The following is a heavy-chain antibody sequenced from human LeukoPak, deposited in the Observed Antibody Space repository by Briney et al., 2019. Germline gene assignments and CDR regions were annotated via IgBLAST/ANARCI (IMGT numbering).Heavy chain of an antibody. Sequence: SETLSLTCTVSGGSISGYYWSWIRQPPGKGLEWIAYIYYNGISNYNPSLKSRVIISVDSSKNQFSLKLTSVTAADTAVYYCARVRGGIQPFDYWGQGTLVTVSS. CDR3: ARVRGGIQPFDY. V-gene: IGHV4-59*01. CDR1: GGSISGYY. CDR2: IYYNGIS. J-gene: IGHJ4*02. D-gene: IGHD1-14*01.